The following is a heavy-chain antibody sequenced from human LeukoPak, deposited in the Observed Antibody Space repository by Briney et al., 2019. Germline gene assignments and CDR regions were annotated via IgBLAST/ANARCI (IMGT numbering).Heavy chain of an antibody. CDR3: ARKMAAPNAFDI. Sequence: SETLSLTCTVSAGSISSNHWSWIRQPAGKGLEWIGRILTSGSTNYNPSLESRVTLSLDTSKNQFSLILSCVTAADTAVYYCARKMAAPNAFDIWGQGTLVTVSS. CDR2: ILTSGST. CDR1: AGSISSNH. V-gene: IGHV4-4*07. D-gene: IGHD5-24*01. J-gene: IGHJ3*02.